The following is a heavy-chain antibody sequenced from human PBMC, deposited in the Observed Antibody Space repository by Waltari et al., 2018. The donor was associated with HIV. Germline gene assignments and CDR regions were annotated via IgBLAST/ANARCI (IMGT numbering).Heavy chain of an antibody. D-gene: IGHD6-19*01. CDR3: ARDRIAVTGSYYYGMDV. V-gene: IGHV1-2*02. CDR2: INPKSDGT. J-gene: IGHJ6*02. CDR1: GYPSTGYY. Sequence: QVRLVQSGAEVKKPGASVMVSCQASGYPSTGYYIHWVRQAPGQGLEWMGWINPKSDGTNYAQKFQGRVTMTRDTSTSTAYMELSRLRSDDTALYYCARDRIAVTGSYYYGMDVWGQGTTVTVSS.